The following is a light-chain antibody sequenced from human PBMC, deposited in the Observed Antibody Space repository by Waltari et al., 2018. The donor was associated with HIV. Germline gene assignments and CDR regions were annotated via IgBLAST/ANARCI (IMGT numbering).Light chain of an antibody. CDR1: NSDIGRYHY. Sequence: QSALTQPPSTSGAPGPPVTLSCTGTNSDIGRYHYVSWYQQHPGKAPKLVISEVTKRPSGVPDRFSGSKSGTTASLTVSGLQAEDEADYYCSSYADRNGFYVVFGGGTRLTVL. V-gene: IGLV2-8*01. J-gene: IGLJ2*01. CDR2: EVT. CDR3: SSYADRNGFYVV.